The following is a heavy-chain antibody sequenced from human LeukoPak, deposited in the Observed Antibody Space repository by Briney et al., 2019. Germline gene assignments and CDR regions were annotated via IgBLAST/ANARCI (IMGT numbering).Heavy chain of an antibody. CDR2: INPNSGGT. CDR3: AREGPYYGSGSYFFDY. Sequence: ASVKVSCKASGYTFTGYYIHWVRQAPGQGLEWMGWINPNSGGTNYAQKFQGRVTMTRDTSISTAYMELSRLRSDDTAVYYCAREGPYYGSGSYFFDYWGQGTLVTVSS. D-gene: IGHD3-10*01. CDR1: GYTFTGYY. J-gene: IGHJ4*02. V-gene: IGHV1-2*02.